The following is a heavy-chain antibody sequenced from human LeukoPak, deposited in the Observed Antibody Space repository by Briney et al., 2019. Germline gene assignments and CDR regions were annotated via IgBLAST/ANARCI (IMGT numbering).Heavy chain of an antibody. J-gene: IGHJ4*02. CDR2: IYIGGST. CDR1: GFTVSTNY. CDR3: ARSMITFGGVIDVFDY. V-gene: IGHV3-66*01. Sequence: GGSLRLSCAASGFTVSTNYMTWVRQAPGKRLEWISVIYIGGSTYNADSVKGRFTISRDNSKNTLYLQMNSLRAEDTAVYYCARSMITFGGVIDVFDYWGQGTLVTVSS. D-gene: IGHD3-16*02.